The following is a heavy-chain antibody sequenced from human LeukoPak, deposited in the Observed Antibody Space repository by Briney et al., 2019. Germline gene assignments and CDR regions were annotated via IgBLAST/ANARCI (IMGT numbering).Heavy chain of an antibody. V-gene: IGHV1-2*04. CDR2: INPNSGGT. CDR3: ARDRYSSSWYGVEGADWYFDL. Sequence: ASVKVSCKASGYTFTGYYMHWVRQAPGQGLEWVGWINPNSGGTNYAQKFQGWVTMTRDTSISTAYMELSRLRSDDTAVYYCARDRYSSSWYGVEGADWYFDLWGRGTLVTVSS. CDR1: GYTFTGYY. D-gene: IGHD6-13*01. J-gene: IGHJ2*01.